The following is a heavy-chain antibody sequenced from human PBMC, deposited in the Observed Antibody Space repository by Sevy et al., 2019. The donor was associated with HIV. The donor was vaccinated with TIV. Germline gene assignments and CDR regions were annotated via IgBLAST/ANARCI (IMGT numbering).Heavy chain of an antibody. Sequence: GGSLRLSCAASGFTFSSHWMSWVRQAPGKGLEWVANIKQDGGDKYYVYSVKGRFTISRDNGKNSLSPQMNSLRAEDTAVYYCARDTAGIGMDVWGQGTTVTVSS. D-gene: IGHD6-13*01. CDR2: IKQDGGDK. CDR1: GFTFSSHW. CDR3: ARDTAGIGMDV. J-gene: IGHJ6*02. V-gene: IGHV3-7*01.